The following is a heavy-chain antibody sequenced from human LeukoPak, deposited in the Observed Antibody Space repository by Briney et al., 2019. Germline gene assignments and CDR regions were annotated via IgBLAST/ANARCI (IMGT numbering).Heavy chain of an antibody. D-gene: IGHD3/OR15-3a*01. J-gene: IGHJ4*02. CDR3: ARGGWPGYPQPFDY. Sequence: GGSLRLSCAASGFTFSSYAMHWVRQAPGKGLEWVAVISYDGSNKYYADSVKGRFTISRDNSKNTLYLQMNSLRAEDTAVYYCARGGWPGYPQPFDYWGQGTLVTVSS. CDR2: ISYDGSNK. V-gene: IGHV3-30*04. CDR1: GFTFSSYA.